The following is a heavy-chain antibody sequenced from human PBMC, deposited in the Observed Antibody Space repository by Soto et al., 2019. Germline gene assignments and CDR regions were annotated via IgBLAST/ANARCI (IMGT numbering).Heavy chain of an antibody. D-gene: IGHD2-2*01. CDR3: TFDNHLVVPAAFDY. Sequence: GGSLRLSCAASGFTFSSYAMSWVRQAPGKGLEWVSAISGSGGSTYYADSVKGRFTISRDNSKNTLYLQMNSLRAEDTAVYYCTFDNHLVVPAAFDYWGQGTLVTVSS. CDR1: GFTFSSYA. J-gene: IGHJ4*02. V-gene: IGHV3-23*01. CDR2: ISGSGGST.